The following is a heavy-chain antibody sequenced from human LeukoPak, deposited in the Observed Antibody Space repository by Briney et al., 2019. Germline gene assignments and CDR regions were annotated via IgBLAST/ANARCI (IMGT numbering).Heavy chain of an antibody. D-gene: IGHD3-10*01. J-gene: IGHJ4*02. CDR2: IIPIFGTA. CDR1: GGTFSSYA. V-gene: IGHV1-69*05. CDR3: ARESYVSGSNKPDY. Sequence: VASVKVSCKASGGTFSSYAISWVRQAPGQGLEWMGRIIPIFGTANYAQKFQGRVTITTDESTSTAYMELCSLRYEDTAVYYCARESYVSGSNKPDYWGQGTLVTVSS.